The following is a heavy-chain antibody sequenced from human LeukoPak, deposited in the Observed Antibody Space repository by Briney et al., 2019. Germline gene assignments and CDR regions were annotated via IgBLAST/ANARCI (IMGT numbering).Heavy chain of an antibody. Sequence: PSETLSLTCTVSGGSISSSSYYWGWIRQPPGKGLEWIGSIYYSGSTYYNPSLKSRVTISVDTSKNQLSLKLSSVTAADAAVYYCARHMDIVVVPAGYPDIWGQGTMVTVSS. V-gene: IGHV4-39*01. D-gene: IGHD2-2*03. CDR3: ARHMDIVVVPAGYPDI. J-gene: IGHJ3*02. CDR2: IYYSGST. CDR1: GGSISSSSYY.